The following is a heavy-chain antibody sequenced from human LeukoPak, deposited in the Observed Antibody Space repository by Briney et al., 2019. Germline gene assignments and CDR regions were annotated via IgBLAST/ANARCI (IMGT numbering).Heavy chain of an antibody. Sequence: SETLSLTCAVYGGSFSGYYWSWIRQPPGKGLVWIGEINHSGSTNYNPSLKSRVTISVDTSKNQFSLKLSSVTAADTAVYYCASIPGGYWGQGTLVTVSS. CDR3: ASIPGGY. V-gene: IGHV4-34*01. J-gene: IGHJ4*02. CDR2: INHSGST. CDR1: GGSFSGYY.